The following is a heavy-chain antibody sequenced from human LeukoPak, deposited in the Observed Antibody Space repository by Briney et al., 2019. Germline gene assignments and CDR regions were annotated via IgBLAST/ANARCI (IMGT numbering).Heavy chain of an antibody. CDR1: GFTFSSYE. V-gene: IGHV3-48*03. CDR3: AREILHEITIFGVAQDAFDI. CDR2: SSGSGSTK. J-gene: IGHJ3*02. D-gene: IGHD3-3*01. Sequence: GGSLRLSCAASGFTFSSYEMNWVCQAPGTGRDLVSHSSGSGSTKYYADSVKGRFTITRDNAKNSLYLQMNSLRAEDTAVYYCAREILHEITIFGVAQDAFDIWGQGTMVTVSS.